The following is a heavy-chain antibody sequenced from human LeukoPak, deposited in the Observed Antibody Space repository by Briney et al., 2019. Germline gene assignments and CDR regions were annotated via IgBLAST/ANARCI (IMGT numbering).Heavy chain of an antibody. CDR1: GFTFSNNW. CDR2: IKKDGSEK. V-gene: IGHV3-7*01. CDR3: VKDAGTA. D-gene: IGHD2-8*02. Sequence: GGSLRLSCAASGFTFSNNWMSWVRQAPGKGLECVANIKKDGSEKYYINSMKGRFTISRDNAKNSLYLQMDSLRAEDTALYYCVKDAGTAWGQGTLVTVSS. J-gene: IGHJ5*02.